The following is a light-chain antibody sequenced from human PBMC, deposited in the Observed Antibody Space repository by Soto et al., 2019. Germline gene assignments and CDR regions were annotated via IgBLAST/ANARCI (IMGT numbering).Light chain of an antibody. Sequence: EIVMTQSPATLSVSPGERATLSCRASQSVSSNLAWYQQKPGQAPRLLIYESSNRATGIAARFSGSGSGTDFTLTISSLQAEDVAVYYCQQYYSTPLTFGGGTKVDIK. J-gene: IGKJ4*01. CDR3: QQYYSTPLT. V-gene: IGKV3D-15*01. CDR2: ESS. CDR1: QSVSSN.